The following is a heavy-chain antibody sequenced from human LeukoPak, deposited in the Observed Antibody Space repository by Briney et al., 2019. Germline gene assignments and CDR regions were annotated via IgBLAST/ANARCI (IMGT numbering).Heavy chain of an antibody. CDR3: AREAYDDFWSGSWRYYYYMDV. J-gene: IGHJ6*03. V-gene: IGHV3-48*01. D-gene: IGHD3-3*01. CDR2: ISSGSNTI. Sequence: GGSLRLSCTASKFTFSTYNLNWVRQAPGKGLEWISYISSGSNTIYYADSVKGRFTISRDNAKSSLYLQMNSLRAEDTAVYYCAREAYDDFWSGSWRYYYYMDVWGKGTTVTVSS. CDR1: KFTFSTYN.